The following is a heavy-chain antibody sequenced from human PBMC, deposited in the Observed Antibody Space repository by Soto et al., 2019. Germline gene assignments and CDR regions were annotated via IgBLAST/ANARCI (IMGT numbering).Heavy chain of an antibody. Sequence: GGSLRLSCAASGFSFSRNAMSWVRQPPGKGLEWVSAISGSGGSTYYADSVKGRFTISRDNSKNTLYLQMNSLRAEDTAVYYCARDDYDILTGPGGYYYYGIDVWGQGTTVMVYS. CDR3: ARDDYDILTGPGGYYYYGIDV. V-gene: IGHV3-23*01. CDR1: GFSFSRNA. J-gene: IGHJ6*02. CDR2: ISGSGGST. D-gene: IGHD3-9*01.